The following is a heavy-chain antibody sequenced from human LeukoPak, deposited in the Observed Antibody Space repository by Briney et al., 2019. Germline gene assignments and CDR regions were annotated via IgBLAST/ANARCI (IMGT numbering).Heavy chain of an antibody. D-gene: IGHD4-23*01. CDR1: GYIFTSYG. J-gene: IGHJ4*02. V-gene: IGHV1-18*01. CDR3: ARDYPVISAPGASDF. CDR2: ISVYNGDT. Sequence: GASVKVSCKASGYIFTSYGISWVRQAPGQGLEWMGWISVYNGDTTYAQKLQGRVTLTTDTSTTTAYMELRSLRCDDTAVYYCARDYPVISAPGASDFWGQGTLVTVSS.